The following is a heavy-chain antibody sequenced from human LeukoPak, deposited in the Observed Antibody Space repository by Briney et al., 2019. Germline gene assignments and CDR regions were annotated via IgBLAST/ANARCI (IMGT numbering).Heavy chain of an antibody. CDR1: GFTFSSYS. V-gene: IGHV3-48*01. J-gene: IGHJ5*02. Sequence: PGGSLRLSCAASGFTFSSYSMNWVRQAPGKGLEWVSYISSSSGTTYYADSVKGRFTISRDNSKNTLYLQMNSLRAEDTAVYYCAKGSPIFWFDPWGQGTLVTVSS. CDR2: ISSSSGTT. D-gene: IGHD3-3*01. CDR3: AKGSPIFWFDP.